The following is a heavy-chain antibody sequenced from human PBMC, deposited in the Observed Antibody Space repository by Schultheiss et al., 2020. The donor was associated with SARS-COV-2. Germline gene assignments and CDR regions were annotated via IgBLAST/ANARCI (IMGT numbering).Heavy chain of an antibody. CDR2: ISAYNGNT. CDR3: AAALLMSTDFDY. CDR1: GGTFSSYA. V-gene: IGHV1-18*01. D-gene: IGHD2-8*01. Sequence: ASVKVSCKASGGTFSSYAISWVRQAPGQGLEWMGWISAYNGNTKYSQKFQGRVTMTEDTSTDTAYMELSSLRSEDTAVYYCAAALLMSTDFDYWGQGTLVTVSS. J-gene: IGHJ4*02.